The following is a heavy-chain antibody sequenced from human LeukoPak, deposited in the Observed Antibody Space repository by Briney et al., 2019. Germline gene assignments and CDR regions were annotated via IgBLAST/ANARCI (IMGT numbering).Heavy chain of an antibody. Sequence: SQTLSLTCAISGDSVSSNSAAWNWIRQSPSRGLEWLGRTYYGSKWYNDYAVSVKSRITINADTSKNQISLQLNSVTPEDAAVYYCARDLGVFSSWSRYDYWGQGTLVTVSS. CDR1: GDSVSSNSAA. J-gene: IGHJ4*02. CDR2: TYYGSKWYN. V-gene: IGHV6-1*01. CDR3: ARDLGVFSSWSRYDY. D-gene: IGHD6-13*01.